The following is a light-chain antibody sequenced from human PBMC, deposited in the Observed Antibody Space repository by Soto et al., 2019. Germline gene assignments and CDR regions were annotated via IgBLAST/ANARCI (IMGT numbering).Light chain of an antibody. CDR3: QQSLGIPYT. CDR1: QTIRTY. Sequence: DIQMPQSPSALSASVGDRVTITCRASQTIRTYLNWYQQKPGKAPKLLIYAASTLQSGVPSRFSGSGSGTDCTLTISSLQPEDFATYYCQQSLGIPYTFGQGTRLEIK. J-gene: IGKJ2*01. CDR2: AAS. V-gene: IGKV1-39*01.